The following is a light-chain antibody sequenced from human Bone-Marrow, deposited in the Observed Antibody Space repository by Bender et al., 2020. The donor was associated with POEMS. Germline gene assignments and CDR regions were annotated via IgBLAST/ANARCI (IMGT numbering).Light chain of an antibody. Sequence: QSALTQPASVSGSPGQSITISCTGTSSDVGGYNYVSWYQHHPGKAPKLMIYDVRNRPSGVSNRFSGSKSGNTASLTVSGLQADDEADYYCSSYAGSNNYVFGTGTKVSVL. J-gene: IGLJ1*01. CDR1: SSDVGGYNY. V-gene: IGLV2-14*03. CDR3: SSYAGSNNYV. CDR2: DVR.